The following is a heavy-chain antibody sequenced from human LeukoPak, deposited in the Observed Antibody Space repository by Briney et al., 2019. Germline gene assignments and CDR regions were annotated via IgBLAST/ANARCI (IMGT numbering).Heavy chain of an antibody. D-gene: IGHD6-19*01. Sequence: SETLSLTCAVSGGSISSTDWWSWVRQPPGKGLEWIGQIYHGGSTNFNPSLKSRVTISVDKSKNQFSLKLNSVTAADTAVYYCARDGAATVSGYAFDIWGQGTMVTVSS. CDR2: IYHGGST. CDR3: ARDGAATVSGYAFDI. V-gene: IGHV4-4*02. J-gene: IGHJ3*02. CDR1: GGSISSTDW.